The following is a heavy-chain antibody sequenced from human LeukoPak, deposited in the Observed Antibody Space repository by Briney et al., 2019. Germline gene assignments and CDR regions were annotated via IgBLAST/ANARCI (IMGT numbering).Heavy chain of an antibody. D-gene: IGHD3-22*01. CDR2: ISSSGSTI. CDR3: ARVLADSSGYDY. V-gene: IGHV3-48*04. Sequence: GGSLRLSCAASGFTFSSYSMNWVRQAPGKGLEWVSYISSSGSTIYYADSVKGRFTISRDNAKNSLYLQMNSLRAEDTAVYYCARVLADSSGYDYWGQGTLVTVSS. CDR1: GFTFSSYS. J-gene: IGHJ4*02.